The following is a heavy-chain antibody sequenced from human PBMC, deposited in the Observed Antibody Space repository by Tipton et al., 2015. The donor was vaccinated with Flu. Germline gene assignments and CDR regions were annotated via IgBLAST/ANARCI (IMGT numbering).Heavy chain of an antibody. CDR3: ARVQGKLRMRSGGMDV. Sequence: SRVTISVDTSKNQFSLKLSSVTAADTAVYYCARVQGKLRMRSGGMDVWGQGTTVTVSS. J-gene: IGHJ6*02. D-gene: IGHD4-17*01. V-gene: IGHV4-34*01.